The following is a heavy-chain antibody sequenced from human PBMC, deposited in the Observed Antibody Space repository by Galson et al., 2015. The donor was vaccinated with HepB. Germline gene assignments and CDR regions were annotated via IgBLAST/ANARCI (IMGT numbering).Heavy chain of an antibody. CDR3: ARLLQLAPVWYFDL. CDR2: IYYSGST. D-gene: IGHD6-13*01. J-gene: IGHJ2*01. Sequence: ETLSLTCTVSGGSISSYYWSWIRQPPGKGLEWIGYIYYSGSTNYNPSLKSRVTISVDTSKNQFSLKLSSVTAADTAVYYCARLLQLAPVWYFDLWGRGTLVTVSS. V-gene: IGHV4-59*08. CDR1: GGSISSYY.